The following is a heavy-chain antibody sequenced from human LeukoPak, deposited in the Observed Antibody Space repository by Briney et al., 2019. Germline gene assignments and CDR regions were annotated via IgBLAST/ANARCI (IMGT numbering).Heavy chain of an antibody. CDR2: ISTGGST. V-gene: IGHV4-4*09. CDR3: ARRRTTGTTGYFDY. D-gene: IGHD1-1*01. CDR1: RGSISTYY. Sequence: SETLSLTCTIPRGSISTYYWSWIRQPPGKGLEWIGYISTGGSTDYNPSLKSRVTISVDTSKNQFSLNLSSVTAADTAVYYCARRRTTGTTGYFDYWGQGTLVTVSS. J-gene: IGHJ4*02.